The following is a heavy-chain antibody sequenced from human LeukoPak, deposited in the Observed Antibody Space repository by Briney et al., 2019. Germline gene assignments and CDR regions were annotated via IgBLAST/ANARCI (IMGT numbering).Heavy chain of an antibody. J-gene: IGHJ4*02. CDR1: GGSFSGYY. CDR2: INHSGST. V-gene: IGHV4-34*01. D-gene: IGHD3-10*01. Sequence: SETLSLTCAVYGGSFSGYYWSWIRQPPGKGLEWIGEINHSGSTNYNPSLKSRVTISVDTSKNQFSLKLSSVTAADTAVYYCARGSWITMVRGAIGGFWYWGQGTLVTVSS. CDR3: ARGSWITMVRGAIGGFWY.